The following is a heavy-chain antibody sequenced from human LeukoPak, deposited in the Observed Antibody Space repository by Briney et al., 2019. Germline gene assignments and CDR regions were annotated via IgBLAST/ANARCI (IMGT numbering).Heavy chain of an antibody. J-gene: IGHJ4*02. Sequence: ASVTVSFKASGYTFTNYGISWVRQAPGQGLEWMGRISVYNGNTNYAQKLQGRVTMTTDISTTTAYMELRSLRSDDTAVYYCARKYCSGGSCYQDDYWGQGTLVTVSS. V-gene: IGHV1-18*01. CDR2: ISVYNGNT. D-gene: IGHD2-15*01. CDR1: GYTFTNYG. CDR3: ARKYCSGGSCYQDDY.